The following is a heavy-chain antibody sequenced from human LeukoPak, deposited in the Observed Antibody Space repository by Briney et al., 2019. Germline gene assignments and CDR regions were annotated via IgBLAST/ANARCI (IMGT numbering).Heavy chain of an antibody. J-gene: IGHJ3*02. CDR2: IYYSGST. CDR1: GGSISSYY. CDR3: ARDRLRTTDVFDI. Sequence: PSETLSLTCTVSGGSISSYYWSWTRQPPGKGLEWVGYIYYSGSTNYNPSLKSRVTISVDTSKNQFSLKLSSVTAADTAVYYCARDRLRTTDVFDIWGQGTMVTVSS. V-gene: IGHV4-59*01. D-gene: IGHD5-12*01.